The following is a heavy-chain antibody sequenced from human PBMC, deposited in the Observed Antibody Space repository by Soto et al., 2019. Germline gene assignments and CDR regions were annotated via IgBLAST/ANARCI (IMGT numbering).Heavy chain of an antibody. V-gene: IGHV1-69*02. CDR2: IIPILGIA. CDR1: GGTFSSYT. CDR3: PRGRPYYLDN. Sequence: QVQLVQSGAEVKKPGSSVKVSCKASGGTFSSYTISWVRQAPGQGLEWMGRIIPILGIANYAQKFQGRVTITGEKPKRTPYRELGTLRSEAPAVSYCPRGRPYYLDNGGKGTLVTVSS. J-gene: IGHJ4*02. D-gene: IGHD1-26*01.